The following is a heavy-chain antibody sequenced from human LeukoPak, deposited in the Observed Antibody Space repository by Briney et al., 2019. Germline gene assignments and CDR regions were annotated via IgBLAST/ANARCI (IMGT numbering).Heavy chain of an antibody. CDR2: IKQYGGDQ. Sequence: GRCLRLSCAASGFTFSSYWMSWVRQAPRKGLEWVAYIKQYGGDQWQVDYVKCRFTISRENAEKSLYLQMNGLRSEDTAVYDCASYLWYPGAFDYWGQGTLVTVSS. CDR3: ASYLWYPGAFDY. D-gene: IGHD2-21*01. J-gene: IGHJ4*02. V-gene: IGHV3-7*01. CDR1: GFTFSSYW.